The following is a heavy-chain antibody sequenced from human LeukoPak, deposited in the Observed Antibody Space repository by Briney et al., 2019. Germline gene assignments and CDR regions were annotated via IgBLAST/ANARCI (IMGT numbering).Heavy chain of an antibody. CDR3: ASSGRGYSGYDSGFDY. CDR1: GGAFSSYA. V-gene: IGHV1-69*05. Sequence: SVKVSCKASGGAFSSYAISWVRQAPGQGLEWMGGIIPIFGTANYAQKVQGRVTITTDESTYTAYMELNSLRSEDTAVYYCASSGRGYSGYDSGFDYWGQGTLVTVSS. CDR2: IIPIFGTA. J-gene: IGHJ4*02. D-gene: IGHD5-12*01.